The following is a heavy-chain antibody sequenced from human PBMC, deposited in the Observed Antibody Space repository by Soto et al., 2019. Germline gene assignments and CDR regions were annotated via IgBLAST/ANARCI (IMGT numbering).Heavy chain of an antibody. D-gene: IGHD3-16*02. J-gene: IGHJ4*02. V-gene: IGHV3-23*01. Sequence: GGSLGLSSAASGFPFRTYAMTWFRQAPGRGLEWVSAISGSAGTFYATSVKGRFTISRDNSRSTVYLQMHSLRAEDSAIYYCAKEKDYDFTWGSGRYTSHYWGRGTLVTVSS. CDR1: GFPFRTYA. CDR2: ISGSAGT. CDR3: AKEKDYDFTWGSGRYTSHY.